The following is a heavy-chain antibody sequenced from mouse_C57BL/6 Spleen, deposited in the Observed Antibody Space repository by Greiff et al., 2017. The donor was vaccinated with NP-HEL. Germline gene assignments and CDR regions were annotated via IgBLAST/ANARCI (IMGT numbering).Heavy chain of an antibody. CDR2: IDPEDGGT. Sequence: EVKLVESGAELVRPGASVKLSCTASGFNITDYYMHWVKQRPEQGLEWIGRIDPEDGGTEYAPKFQGKATMTADTSSNTAYMQLSSLTSEDTAVYYCTTRYPHYYGSTYYFDYWGQGTTLTVSS. CDR1: GFNITDYY. CDR3: TTRYPHYYGSTYYFDY. V-gene: IGHV14-1*01. J-gene: IGHJ2*01. D-gene: IGHD1-1*01.